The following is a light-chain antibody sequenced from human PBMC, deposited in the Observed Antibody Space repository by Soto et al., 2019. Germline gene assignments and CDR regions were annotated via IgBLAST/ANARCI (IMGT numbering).Light chain of an antibody. J-gene: IGLJ1*01. CDR2: SNT. CDR1: SSNIGSNT. V-gene: IGLV1-44*01. CDR3: AAWYDSLNGYV. Sequence: QSVLTQPPSASGTPGQRVTISCSGSSSNIGSNTVNWYQQLPGTAPKLLIFSNTQRRSGVPDRFSGSKSGTSASLAISVLQSEDEADYYCAAWYDSLNGYVFGTGTKLTVL.